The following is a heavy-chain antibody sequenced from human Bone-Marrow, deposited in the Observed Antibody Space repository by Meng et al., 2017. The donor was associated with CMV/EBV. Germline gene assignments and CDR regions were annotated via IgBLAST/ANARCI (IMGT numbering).Heavy chain of an antibody. Sequence: SETLSLTCTVSGGSISSYYWSWIRQPPGKGLEWIGYIYYSGSTKYNPSLKSRVTISVDTSKNQFSLKLSSVTAADTAVYYCARGNGGFSSSWPYYYYYGMDVWGQGTTVTVSS. D-gene: IGHD6-6*01. CDR1: GGSISSYY. CDR3: ARGNGGFSSSWPYYYYYGMDV. V-gene: IGHV4-59*01. J-gene: IGHJ6*02. CDR2: IYYSGST.